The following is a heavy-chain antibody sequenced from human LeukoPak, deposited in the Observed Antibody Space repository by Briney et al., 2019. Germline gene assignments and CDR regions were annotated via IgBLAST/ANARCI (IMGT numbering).Heavy chain of an antibody. CDR1: GFTFRRHG. Sequence: PGGSLRLSCAASGFTFRRHGMHWVRQAPGKGLEWVAIIWHDGSNNYYADSVKGRFTISRDDSKNTLYLQMNSLRAEDTAVYYCAKDFDYWGQGTLVTVSS. CDR2: IWHDGSNN. V-gene: IGHV3-33*06. J-gene: IGHJ4*02. CDR3: AKDFDY.